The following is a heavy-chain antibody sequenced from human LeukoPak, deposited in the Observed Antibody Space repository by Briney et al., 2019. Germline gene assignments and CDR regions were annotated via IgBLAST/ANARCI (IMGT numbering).Heavy chain of an antibody. D-gene: IGHD3-22*01. V-gene: IGHV3-48*03. J-gene: IGHJ4*02. CDR1: GFTFSSYE. Sequence: PGGSLRLSCAASGFTFSSYEMNWVRQAPGKGLEWVSYISSSGSTIYYADSVRGRFTISRDNAKNSLYLQMNSLRAEDTAVYYCAVDYYDSSGYYPAYYWGQGTLVTVSS. CDR2: ISSSGSTI. CDR3: AVDYYDSSGYYPAYY.